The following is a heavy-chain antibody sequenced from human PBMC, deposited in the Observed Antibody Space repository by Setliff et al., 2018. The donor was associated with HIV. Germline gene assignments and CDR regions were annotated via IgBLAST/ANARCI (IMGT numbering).Heavy chain of an antibody. Sequence: GASVKVSCKASGGTFSSYASSWVRQAPGQGLEWMGGIIPIFGTANYAQKFKGRVTITADESTSTAYMELSSLRSEDTAVYYCARGYSIALGCFDTWGQGTLVTVSS. CDR3: ARGYSIALGCFDT. D-gene: IGHD6-13*01. J-gene: IGHJ5*02. V-gene: IGHV1-69*13. CDR1: GGTFSSYA. CDR2: IIPIFGTA.